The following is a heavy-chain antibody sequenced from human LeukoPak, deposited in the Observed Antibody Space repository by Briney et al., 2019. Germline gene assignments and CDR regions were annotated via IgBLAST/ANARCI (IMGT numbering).Heavy chain of an antibody. D-gene: IGHD6-19*01. CDR1: GGSISSYY. V-gene: IGHV4-59*01. CDR3: ARVIAMAGYYYYGMDV. J-gene: IGHJ6*02. Sequence: SETLSLTCTVSGGSISSYYWSWIRQPPGKGLEWIGYIYYSGSTNYNPSLKSRVTISVDTSKNQFSLKLSSVTAADTAVYYCARVIAMAGYYYYGMDVWGQGTTFTVSS. CDR2: IYYSGST.